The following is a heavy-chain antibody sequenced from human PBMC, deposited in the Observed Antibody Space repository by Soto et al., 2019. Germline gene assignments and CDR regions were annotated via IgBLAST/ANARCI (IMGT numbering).Heavy chain of an antibody. V-gene: IGHV3-23*01. J-gene: IGHJ4*02. D-gene: IGHD3-10*01. CDR3: AKDRLRFRSMVREKDY. Sequence: GGSLRLSCAASGFTFSSYAMSWVRQAPGKGLEWVSAISGSGGSTYYADSVKGRFTISRDNSKNTLYLQMNSLRAEDTAVYYCAKDRLRFRSMVREKDYWGQGTLVTVSS. CDR2: ISGSGGST. CDR1: GFTFSSYA.